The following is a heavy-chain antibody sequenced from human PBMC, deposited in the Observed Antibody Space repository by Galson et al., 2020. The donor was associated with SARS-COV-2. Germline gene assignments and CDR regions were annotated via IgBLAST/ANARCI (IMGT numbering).Heavy chain of an antibody. CDR3: ARTSAGRPFYYYGMDV. CDR1: GSSIHNYY. J-gene: IGHJ6*02. V-gene: IGHV4-59*01. Sequence: SETLSLTCSVSGSSIHNYYWSWIRLPPGKGLEWIGYIYYSGGTNYNPSLKSRVTISVAPSKNQFSLRLTSVTAADTAVYYCARTSAGRPFYYYGMDVWGQGTTVTVSS. D-gene: IGHD6-6*01. CDR2: IYYSGGT.